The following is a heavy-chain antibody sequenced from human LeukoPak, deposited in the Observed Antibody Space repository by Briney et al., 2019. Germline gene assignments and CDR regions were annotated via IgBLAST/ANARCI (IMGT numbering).Heavy chain of an antibody. J-gene: IGHJ4*02. Sequence: PSETLSLTCSVSGGSISSSNYYWGWIRQPPGKGLEWIGIIYYSGSTYYNPSLKSRVTISLETSKNQFSLRLSSVTAADTAVYYCAKDLSYIGFGYWGQGTLVTVSS. V-gene: IGHV4-39*07. CDR3: AKDLSYIGFGY. CDR2: IYYSGST. D-gene: IGHD2-15*01. CDR1: GGSISSSNYY.